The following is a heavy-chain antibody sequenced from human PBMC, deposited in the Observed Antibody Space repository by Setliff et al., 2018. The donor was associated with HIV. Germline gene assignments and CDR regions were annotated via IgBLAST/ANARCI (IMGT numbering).Heavy chain of an antibody. CDR2: IKTKTDGGTT. CDR3: TKGPGKGSFMDH. CDR1: GFTLNHAW. J-gene: IGHJ4*02. Sequence: GGSLRLSCAASGFTLNHAWMSWVRQAPGKGLEWVGRIKTKTDGGTTDYAAPVKGRFTISRDDSENTLYLQMISLKTEDTAVYYCTKGPGKGSFMDHWGQGT. D-gene: IGHD6-13*01. V-gene: IGHV3-15*01.